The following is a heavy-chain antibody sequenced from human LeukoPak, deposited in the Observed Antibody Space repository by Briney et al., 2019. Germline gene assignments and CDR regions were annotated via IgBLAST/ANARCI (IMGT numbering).Heavy chain of an antibody. V-gene: IGHV4-34*01. CDR1: GGSFSGYY. CDR2: INHSGST. CDR3: ARGSTRYCSSTSCPGWFDP. J-gene: IGHJ5*02. D-gene: IGHD2-2*01. Sequence: SETLSLTCAVYGGSFSGYYWSWIRQPPGKGLEWIGEINHSGSTNYNPSLKSRVTISVDTSKNQFSLKLSSVTAADTAVYYCARGSTRYCSSTSCPGWFDPWGQGTLVTVSS.